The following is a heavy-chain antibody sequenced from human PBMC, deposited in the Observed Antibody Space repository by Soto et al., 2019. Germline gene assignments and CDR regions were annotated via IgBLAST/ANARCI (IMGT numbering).Heavy chain of an antibody. V-gene: IGHV1-18*01. J-gene: IGHJ5*02. D-gene: IGHD2-2*01. Sequence: ASVKVSCKASGGTFSSYAISWVRQAPGQGLEWMGWISAYNGNTNYAQKLQGRVTMTTDTSTSTAYMELTSLRSEDTAVYYCASDMSTTWGQGTLVTVSS. CDR2: ISAYNGNT. CDR1: GGTFSSYA. CDR3: ASDMSTT.